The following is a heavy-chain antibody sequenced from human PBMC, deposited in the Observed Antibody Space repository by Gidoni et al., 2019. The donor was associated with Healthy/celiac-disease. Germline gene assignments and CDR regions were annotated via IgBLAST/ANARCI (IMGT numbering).Heavy chain of an antibody. D-gene: IGHD5-12*01. Sequence: QVQLVESGGGVVQPGRSLRLSCAASGFTFSSYGMHWVRQAPGKGLEWVAVISYDGSNKYYADSVKGRFTISRDNSKNTLYLQMNSLRAEDTAVYYCAKIYSGYDLGDYWGQGTLVTVSS. V-gene: IGHV3-30*18. CDR3: AKIYSGYDLGDY. J-gene: IGHJ4*02. CDR2: ISYDGSNK. CDR1: GFTFSSYG.